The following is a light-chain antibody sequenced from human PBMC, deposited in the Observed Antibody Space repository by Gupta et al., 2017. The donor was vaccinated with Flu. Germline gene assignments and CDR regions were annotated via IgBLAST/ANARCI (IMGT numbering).Light chain of an antibody. CDR3: QQYNNWPLFT. CDR1: QSVSTN. Sequence: ETATLSCRSSQSVSTNLAWYQQKPCQAPRLLIYGASTRATGIPARFSGSGSGTEFTLTISSLQSEDFAVYYCQQYNNWPLFTFGPGTKVDIK. J-gene: IGKJ3*01. CDR2: GAS. V-gene: IGKV3-15*01.